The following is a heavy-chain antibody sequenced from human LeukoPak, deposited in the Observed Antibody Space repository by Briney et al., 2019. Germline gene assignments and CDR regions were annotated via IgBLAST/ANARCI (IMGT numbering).Heavy chain of an antibody. CDR1: GFTFSSYG. CDR2: IWYDGNNK. Sequence: GGSLRLSCAASGFTFSSYGMHWVRQAPGKGLEWVAVIWYDGNNKYYADSVKGRFTISRANSKNTLYLKMNSLRAEDTAVYYCARSTSSEYDIYHFDYWGQGTLVTVSS. V-gene: IGHV3-33*01. CDR3: ARSTSSEYDIYHFDY. D-gene: IGHD3-9*01. J-gene: IGHJ4*02.